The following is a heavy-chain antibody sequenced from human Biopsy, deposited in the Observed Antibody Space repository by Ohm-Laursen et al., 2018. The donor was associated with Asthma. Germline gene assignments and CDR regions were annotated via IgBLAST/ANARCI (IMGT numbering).Heavy chain of an antibody. V-gene: IGHV1-69*13. Sequence: SVKASCKSLGGTFNTYVIGWVRQAPGQGLEWMGGINSVFGTTTYPQKFQDRVTITADDSTSTVYMELSSLRSEDTAVYYCARKAGSCISRTCYSLDFWGQGTVVTVSS. CDR1: GGTFNTYV. J-gene: IGHJ4*02. CDR2: INSVFGTT. CDR3: ARKAGSCISRTCYSLDF. D-gene: IGHD2-2*01.